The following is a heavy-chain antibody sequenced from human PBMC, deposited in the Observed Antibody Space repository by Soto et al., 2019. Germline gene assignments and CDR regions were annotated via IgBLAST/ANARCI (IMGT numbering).Heavy chain of an antibody. D-gene: IGHD5-12*01. CDR3: ARGYSGYDHLTLPPDY. Sequence: QVQLVQSGAEVKKPGASVKVSCKASGYTFTSYYMHWVRQAPGQGLEWMGIINPSGGSTSYAQKFPGRVTMTRDTSTSTVYMELSSLRSDDTAVYYCARGYSGYDHLTLPPDYWGQGTLVTVSS. V-gene: IGHV1-46*01. CDR1: GYTFTSYY. CDR2: INPSGGST. J-gene: IGHJ4*02.